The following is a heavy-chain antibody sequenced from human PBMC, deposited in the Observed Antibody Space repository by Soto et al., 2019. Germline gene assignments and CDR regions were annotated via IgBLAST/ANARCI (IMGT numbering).Heavy chain of an antibody. CDR1: GGSISSGDYY. Sequence: SETLSLTCTVSGGSISSGDYYWSWIRQPPGKGLEWIGHIYYSGSTYYNPSLKSRVTISVDTSKNQFSLKLSSVTAADTAVYYCAREKRDEGCSGGSCLSRYDYWGQGTLVTVSS. CDR3: AREKRDEGCSGGSCLSRYDY. D-gene: IGHD2-15*01. J-gene: IGHJ4*02. V-gene: IGHV4-30-4*01. CDR2: IYYSGST.